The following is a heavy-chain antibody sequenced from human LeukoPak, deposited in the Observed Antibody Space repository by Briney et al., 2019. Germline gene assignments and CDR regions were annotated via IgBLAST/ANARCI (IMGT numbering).Heavy chain of an antibody. CDR3: AKDRATIAAAGTGFDY. V-gene: IGHV3-30*02. CDR2: IRYDGSNK. Sequence: TGGSLRLSCAASGFTFSSYGMHWVRQAPGKGLEWVAFIRYDGSNKYYADPVKGRFTISRDNSKNTLYLQMNSLRAEDTVVYYCAKDRATIAAAGTGFDYWGQGTLVTVSS. CDR1: GFTFSSYG. J-gene: IGHJ4*02. D-gene: IGHD6-13*01.